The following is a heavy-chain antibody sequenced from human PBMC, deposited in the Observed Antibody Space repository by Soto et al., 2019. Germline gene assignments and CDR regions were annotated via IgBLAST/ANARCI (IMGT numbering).Heavy chain of an antibody. CDR1: GGSISSGDYY. J-gene: IGHJ1*01. D-gene: IGHD2-15*01. Sequence: QVQLQESGPGLVKPSQTLSLTCTVSGGSISSGDYYWSWIRQPPGKGLEWIGYIYYSGSTYYNPSRKSRVTLSVDTSKNQFSLKLSSVTAADTAVYYCARRPQDCSGGRCYLYFHHWGQGTLVTVSS. V-gene: IGHV4-30-4*01. CDR3: ARRPQDCSGGRCYLYFHH. CDR2: IYYSGST.